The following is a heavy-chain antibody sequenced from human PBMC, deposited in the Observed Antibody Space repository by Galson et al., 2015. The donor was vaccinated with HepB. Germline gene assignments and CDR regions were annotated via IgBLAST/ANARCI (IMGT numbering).Heavy chain of an antibody. Sequence: SLRLSCAXSGFTFSNYGMHWVRQAPGKGLEWVAVIWYDGSKKYYADSVKGRFTISRDNSKKTLYLQMNSLRAEDTAVYYCVRQDYGGPYDGFDIWGQGTMVTVSS. V-gene: IGHV3-33*01. CDR1: GFTFSNYG. D-gene: IGHD4-23*01. CDR2: IWYDGSKK. J-gene: IGHJ3*02. CDR3: VRQDYGGPYDGFDI.